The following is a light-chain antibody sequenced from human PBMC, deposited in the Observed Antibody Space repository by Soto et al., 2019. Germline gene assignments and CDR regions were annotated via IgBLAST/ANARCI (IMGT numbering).Light chain of an antibody. CDR2: GNS. V-gene: IGLV1-40*01. J-gene: IGLJ1*01. CDR3: QSYDSSLSGYV. CDR1: XXXIGAGYD. Sequence: QAVVTQPPSVSGAPXXXVTISCTXXXXXIGAGYDVHWYQQLPGTAPKLLIYGNSNRPSGVPDRFSGSKSGTSASLAITGLQAEDEADYYCQSYDSSLSGYVFGTGTKLTVL.